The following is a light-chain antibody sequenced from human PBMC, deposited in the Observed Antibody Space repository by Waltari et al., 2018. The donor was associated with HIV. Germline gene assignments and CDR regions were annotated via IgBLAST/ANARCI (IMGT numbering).Light chain of an antibody. CDR2: DVN. CDR1: SSDIGGYDY. Sequence: QSALTQPASVAGSPGQSITISCTGTSSDIGGYDYVSWSQQHPGKAPKLMIFDVNKRPSGVPARFSGSKSGHTASLTISGLQADDEADYYCCSYAGSYTEIFGGGTKLTVL. CDR3: CSYAGSYTEI. V-gene: IGLV2-11*01. J-gene: IGLJ2*01.